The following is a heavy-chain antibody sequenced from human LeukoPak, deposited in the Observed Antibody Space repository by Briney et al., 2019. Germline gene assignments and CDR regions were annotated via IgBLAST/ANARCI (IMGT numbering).Heavy chain of an antibody. V-gene: IGHV3-15*01. Sequence: GGSLRLSCAASGFTFSNAWMSWVRQAPGKGLEWVGRIKSKTDGGTTDYAAPVKGRFTISRDDSKNTLYLQMNSLKTEDTAVYYCTTGVWFGENPDYWGQGTLVTVSS. D-gene: IGHD3-10*01. CDR1: GFTFSNAW. J-gene: IGHJ4*02. CDR2: IKSKTDGGTT. CDR3: TTGVWFGENPDY.